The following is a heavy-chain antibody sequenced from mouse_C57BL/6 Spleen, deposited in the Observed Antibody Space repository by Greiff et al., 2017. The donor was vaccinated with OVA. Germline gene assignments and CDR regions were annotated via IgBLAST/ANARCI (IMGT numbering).Heavy chain of an antibody. J-gene: IGHJ4*01. Sequence: QVQLQQPGAELVKPGASVKLSCKASGYTFTSYWMQWVNQRPGQGLEWIGEIDPADSYTNYNQKFKGKATLTVDTSSNTAYMQLSSLTSEDAAVYYCASSEVYYAMDYWGQGTSVTVSS. CDR2: IDPADSYT. V-gene: IGHV1-50*01. CDR3: ASSEVYYAMDY. CDR1: GYTFTSYW. D-gene: IGHD6-1*01.